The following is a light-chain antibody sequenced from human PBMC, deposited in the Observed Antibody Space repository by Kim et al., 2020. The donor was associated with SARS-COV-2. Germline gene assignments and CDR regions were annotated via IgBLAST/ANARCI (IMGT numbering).Light chain of an antibody. Sequence: QAVVTQEPSLTVSPGGTVTLTCASSTGAVTSGNYPSWFQQKPGQPPRSLIYNTNNKQSWTPARFSGSLLGGKAALTLSGVQLEDEAEYYCLVYYGDSVVFGGGTQLTVL. CDR3: LVYYGDSVV. J-gene: IGLJ2*01. CDR1: TGAVTSGNY. V-gene: IGLV7-43*01. CDR2: NTN.